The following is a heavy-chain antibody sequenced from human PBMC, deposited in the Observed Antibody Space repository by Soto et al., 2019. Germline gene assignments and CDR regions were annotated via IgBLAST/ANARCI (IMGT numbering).Heavy chain of an antibody. J-gene: IGHJ4*02. V-gene: IGHV1-69*01. CDR1: GGTFSSYA. CDR3: ERASGLRLGELSPYSFDY. CDR2: IIPIFGTA. Sequence: QVQLVQSGAEVKKPGSSVKVSCKASGGTFSSYAISWVRQAPGHGLEWMGGIIPIFGTANYAQKFQGRVTITADESTSTAYMELSSLRSEDTAVYYCERASGLRLGELSPYSFDYWGQGTLVTVSS. D-gene: IGHD3-16*02.